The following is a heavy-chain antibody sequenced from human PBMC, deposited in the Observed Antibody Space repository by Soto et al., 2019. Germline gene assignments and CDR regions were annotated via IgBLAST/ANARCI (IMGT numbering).Heavy chain of an antibody. D-gene: IGHD4-4*01. J-gene: IGHJ6*03. CDR3: ARRVTTRPYYYYMDV. V-gene: IGHV4-59*08. Sequence: SETLSLTCTVSGGSISTYYWSWIRQPPGKGLEWMGYIYYSGSTDYNPSLKSRVTISVDTSKNQFSLKLSSVTAADTAVYYCARRVTTRPYYYYMDVWGKGTTVTVSS. CDR2: IYYSGST. CDR1: GGSISTYY.